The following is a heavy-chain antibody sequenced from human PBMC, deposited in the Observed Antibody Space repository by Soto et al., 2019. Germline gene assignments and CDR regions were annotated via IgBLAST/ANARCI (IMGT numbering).Heavy chain of an antibody. Sequence: GGSLRLSCAASGFTFSSYSMNWVRQAPGKGLEWVSYISSSSSTIYYADSVKGRFTISRDNAKNSLYLQMNSLRAEDTAVYYCARDPVDIVVVPAAHFDYWGRGTLVTVSS. CDR3: ARDPVDIVVVPAAHFDY. V-gene: IGHV3-48*01. J-gene: IGHJ4*02. CDR2: ISSSSSTI. CDR1: GFTFSSYS. D-gene: IGHD2-2*03.